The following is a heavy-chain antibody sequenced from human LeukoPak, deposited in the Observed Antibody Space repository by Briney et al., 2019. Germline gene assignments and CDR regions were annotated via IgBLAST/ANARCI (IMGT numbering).Heavy chain of an antibody. CDR2: IYPDDSDT. CDR1: GYNFTNYR. V-gene: IGHV5-51*01. D-gene: IGHD4-17*01. J-gene: IGHJ4*02. Sequence: GESLKISCKASGYNFTNYRIGWVRQMPGKGLEWVGIIYPDDSDTRYSPSFQGQVTISADKSISTAYLQWSSLKASDTAMYYCARRGRGTTVTYYFDFWGQGTLVTVSS. CDR3: ARRGRGTTVTYYFDF.